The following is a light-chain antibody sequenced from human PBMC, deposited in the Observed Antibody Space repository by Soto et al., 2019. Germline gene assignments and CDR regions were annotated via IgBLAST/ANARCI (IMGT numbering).Light chain of an antibody. CDR1: QSIRTW. Sequence: DVQMTQSPSTLSVSVVGRFTITCLASQSIRTWLAWYQHKPVKAPNLLIYYASTLMSGVPSRFSGSGSGTEFTLTISSLQPGDFATYYCQQSETYPLPFGHGTRLENK. CDR2: YAS. V-gene: IGKV1-5*01. J-gene: IGKJ5*01. CDR3: QQSETYPLP.